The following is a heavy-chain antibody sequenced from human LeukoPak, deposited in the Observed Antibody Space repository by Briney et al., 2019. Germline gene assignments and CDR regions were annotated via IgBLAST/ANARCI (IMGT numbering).Heavy chain of an antibody. CDR1: GFTFSSYA. V-gene: IGHV3-23*01. Sequence: PGGSLRLSCAASGFTFSSYAMSWVRQAPGKGLEWVSAISGSGGSTYYADSVKGRFTISRDNSKNTLYLQMNSLRAEDTAVYYCARGPYCTNGVCPYYFDYWGQGTLVTVSS. D-gene: IGHD2-8*01. CDR2: ISGSGGST. CDR3: ARGPYCTNGVCPYYFDY. J-gene: IGHJ4*02.